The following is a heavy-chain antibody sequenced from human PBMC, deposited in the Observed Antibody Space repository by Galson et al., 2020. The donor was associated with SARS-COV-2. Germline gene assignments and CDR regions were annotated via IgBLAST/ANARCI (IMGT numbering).Heavy chain of an antibody. CDR1: GFTFSSYG. D-gene: IGHD2-21*02. V-gene: IGHV3-30*18. Sequence: QLGESLKISCAASGFTFSSYGMHWVRQAPGKGLEWVAVISYDGSNKYYADSVKGRFTISRDNSKNTLYLQMNSLRAEDTAVYYCANGLRDPATEVSLIRRRSLFDYWGQGTLVTVSS. J-gene: IGHJ4*02. CDR3: ANGLRDPATEVSLIRRRSLFDY. CDR2: ISYDGSNK.